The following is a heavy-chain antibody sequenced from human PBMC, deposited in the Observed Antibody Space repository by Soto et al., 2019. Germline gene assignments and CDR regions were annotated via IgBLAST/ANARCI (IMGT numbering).Heavy chain of an antibody. CDR3: ARNYDFWSGYFDP. Sequence: QVQLVQSGAEVKKPGASVKVSCKASGYTFTSYAMHWVRQAPGQRLEWMGWINAGNGNTKYSQKFQGRVTITRDTSASTAYMELSSLRSEDTAVYYCARNYDFWSGYFDPWGQGTLVTVSS. CDR2: INAGNGNT. V-gene: IGHV1-3*01. J-gene: IGHJ5*02. CDR1: GYTFTSYA. D-gene: IGHD3-3*01.